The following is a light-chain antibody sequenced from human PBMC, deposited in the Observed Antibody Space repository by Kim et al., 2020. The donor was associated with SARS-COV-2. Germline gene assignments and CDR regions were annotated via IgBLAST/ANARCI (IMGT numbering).Light chain of an antibody. CDR3: QQYNYYPLT. Sequence: DIQMTQSPSTLSASVGDRVTITCRASQNINNRLAWYQQKPGKAPKFLIYMASTLETGVPSRFSGGGSGTEFTLTISSLQPDDFATYYCQQYNYYPLTFGGGTKVEI. J-gene: IGKJ4*01. V-gene: IGKV1-5*03. CDR1: QNINNR. CDR2: MAS.